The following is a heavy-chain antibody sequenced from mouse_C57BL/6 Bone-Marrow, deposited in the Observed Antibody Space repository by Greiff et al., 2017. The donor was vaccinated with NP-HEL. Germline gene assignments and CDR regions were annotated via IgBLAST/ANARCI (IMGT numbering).Heavy chain of an antibody. D-gene: IGHD2-1*01. J-gene: IGHJ2*01. V-gene: IGHV1-53*01. CDR1: GYTFTSYW. CDR2: IYPRNGGT. CDR3: ARYGLWYPYYFDY. Sequence: QVQLQQPGTELVKPGASVKLSCKASGYTFTSYWMHWVKQRPGQGLEWIGNIYPRNGGTNYNEKFKSKATLTVDKSSSTAYMQLSSLTSEDSAVYYCARYGLWYPYYFDYWGQGTTLTVSS.